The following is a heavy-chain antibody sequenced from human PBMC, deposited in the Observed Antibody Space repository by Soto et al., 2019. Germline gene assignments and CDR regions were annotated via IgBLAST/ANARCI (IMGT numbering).Heavy chain of an antibody. CDR1: GFSLSTSGAG. D-gene: IGHD6-13*01. CDR3: ANIRSWLHYPGQYYYYYGMDV. CDR2: IYWNDDK. Sequence: QITLKESGPPLVKPTQTLTLTCSFSGFSLSTSGAGVGWIRQPPGKALEWLALIYWNDDKRYSPSLKSRLTITKDTSKNQVVLTMTHMDPVDTATYYCANIRSWLHYPGQYYYYYGMDVWGKGTTVTVSS. J-gene: IGHJ6*04. V-gene: IGHV2-5*01.